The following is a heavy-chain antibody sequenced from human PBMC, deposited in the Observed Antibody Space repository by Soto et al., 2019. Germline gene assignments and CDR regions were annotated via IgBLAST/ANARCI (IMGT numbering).Heavy chain of an antibody. J-gene: IGHJ6*03. Sequence: QVQLQQWGAGLLKPSETLSLTCRVYGSSFSGYQWAGIRQTPGKGLEWIGEINDSGNINYNPSLKSRVTILVDTSKKEISLRLSSVTAADTAVYYCARGLILWFGELSRRGGYYYYMGVWGKGTTVIVSS. V-gene: IGHV4-34*02. D-gene: IGHD3-10*01. CDR1: GSSFSGYQ. CDR3: ARGLILWFGELSRRGGYYYYMGV. CDR2: INDSGNI.